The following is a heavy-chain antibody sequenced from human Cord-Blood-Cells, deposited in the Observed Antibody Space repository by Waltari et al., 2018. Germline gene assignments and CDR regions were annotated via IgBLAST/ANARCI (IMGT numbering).Heavy chain of an antibody. CDR1: GGSLSGYY. CDR3: ARVLCSVCYGGDAFDI. CDR2: SNQIRST. Sequence: QVQLQQWGAGLLKPSETLSPTCAVYGGSLSGYYWRWIRQPPGKGLEWIGESNQIRSTNYNPPRTRRVTISLDTSKTQFSLKLSSVTAADTAVYYCARVLCSVCYGGDAFDIWGQGTMVTVSS. D-gene: IGHD6-19*01. J-gene: IGHJ3*02. V-gene: IGHV4-34*01.